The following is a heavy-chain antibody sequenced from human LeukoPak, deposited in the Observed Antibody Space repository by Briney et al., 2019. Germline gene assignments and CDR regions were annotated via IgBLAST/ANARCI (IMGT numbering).Heavy chain of an antibody. D-gene: IGHD6-19*01. CDR2: IYDSGST. V-gene: IGHV4-59*08. CDR3: ARQYSSGWYPFDS. Sequence: PSETLSLTCTVSGGSISGHFRSWIRQPPGKGLEWIGYIYDSGSTNYSPSLKSRVNISVDTSRNQFSLKLSSVTAADTAVYYCARQYSSGWYPFDSWGQGTLVTVSS. CDR1: GGSISGHF. J-gene: IGHJ4*02.